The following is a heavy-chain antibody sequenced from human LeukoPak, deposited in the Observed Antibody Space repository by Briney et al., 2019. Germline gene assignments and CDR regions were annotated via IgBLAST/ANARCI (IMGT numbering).Heavy chain of an antibody. Sequence: PGGSLRLSCAASGFTFSSYEMNWVRQAPGKGLEWVSYISSSGSTIYYADSVKGRFTISRDNAKNSLYLQMNSLRAEDTAVYYCARGGRLLYYYGMDVWGQGTTVTVSS. CDR2: ISSSGSTI. V-gene: IGHV3-48*03. CDR1: GFTFSSYE. D-gene: IGHD3-10*01. CDR3: ARGGRLLYYYGMDV. J-gene: IGHJ6*02.